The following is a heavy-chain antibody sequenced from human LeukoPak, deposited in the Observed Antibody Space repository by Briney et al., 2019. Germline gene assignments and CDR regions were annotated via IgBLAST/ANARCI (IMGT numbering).Heavy chain of an antibody. CDR3: ARGDNILTHLDS. J-gene: IGHJ4*02. Sequence: SGTLSLTCAVSGGSISSSNWWSWVRQPPGKGLEWIGEVHHSGSSNYNSSLRSRVTISVDKSMNQFSLKLTSVTAADTAVYYCARGDNILTHLDSWGQGTLVTVSS. CDR1: GGSISSSNW. V-gene: IGHV4-4*02. CDR2: VHHSGSS. D-gene: IGHD3-9*01.